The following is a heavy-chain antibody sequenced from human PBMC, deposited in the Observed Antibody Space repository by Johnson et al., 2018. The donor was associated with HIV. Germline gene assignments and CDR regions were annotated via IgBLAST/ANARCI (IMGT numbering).Heavy chain of an antibody. D-gene: IGHD6-19*01. V-gene: IGHV3-23*04. J-gene: IGHJ3*02. CDR1: GFTFDEYG. Sequence: VQLVESGGGVERPGGSLRLSCVGSGFTFDEYGMSWVRQVPGKGLEWVSAISGSGGSTYYADSVKGRFTISRDNSKNPLYLQMNSRRAEDTAVYYCAKDRQWGPRDAFDIWGQGTMVTVSS. CDR3: AKDRQWGPRDAFDI. CDR2: ISGSGGST.